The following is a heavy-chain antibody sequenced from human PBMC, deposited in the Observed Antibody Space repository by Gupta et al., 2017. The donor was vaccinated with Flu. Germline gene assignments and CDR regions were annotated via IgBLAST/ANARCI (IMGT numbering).Heavy chain of an antibody. CDR2: INHSGST. V-gene: IGHV4-34*01. J-gene: IGHJ4*02. Sequence: VRLQQSCPELLIQLETLSITCVGYGASCDSYYCTVVRQPPGKGLEWIGEINHSGSTNYKPSLKSRVTISVDTSKNQFSLKLSSVTAADTAVYYCARSKYSGSYARFDYWGQGTLVTVSS. CDR3: ARSKYSGSYARFDY. CDR1: GASCDSYY. D-gene: IGHD1-26*01.